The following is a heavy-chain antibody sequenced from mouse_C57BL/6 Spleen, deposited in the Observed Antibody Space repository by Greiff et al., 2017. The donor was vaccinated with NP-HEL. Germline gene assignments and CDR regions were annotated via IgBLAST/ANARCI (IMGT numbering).Heavy chain of an antibody. V-gene: IGHV5-4*01. J-gene: IGHJ2*01. CDR1: GFTFSSYA. CDR3: ARDPGNGNYLDY. Sequence: DVMLVESGGGLVKPGGSLKLSCAASGFTFSSYAMSWVRQTPEKRLEWVATISDGGSYTYYPDNVKGRFTISRDNAKNNLYLQMSHLKSEDTAMYYCARDPGNGNYLDYWGQGTTLTVSS. CDR2: ISDGGSYT. D-gene: IGHD2-1*01.